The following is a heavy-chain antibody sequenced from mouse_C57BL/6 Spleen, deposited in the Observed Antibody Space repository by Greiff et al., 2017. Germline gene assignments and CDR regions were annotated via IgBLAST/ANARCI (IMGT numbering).Heavy chain of an antibody. CDR3: ARDTLYYYAMDY. J-gene: IGHJ4*01. CDR1: GYSITSGYY. Sequence: VQLKESGPGLVKPSQSLSLSCSVTGYSITSGYYWNWIRQFPGNKLEWMGNISYDGSNYYNPSLKNRISITRDTSKNQFFLKLNSVTTEDTATYYCARDTLYYYAMDYWGQGTSVTVSS. V-gene: IGHV3-6*01. CDR2: ISYDGSN. D-gene: IGHD6-1*01.